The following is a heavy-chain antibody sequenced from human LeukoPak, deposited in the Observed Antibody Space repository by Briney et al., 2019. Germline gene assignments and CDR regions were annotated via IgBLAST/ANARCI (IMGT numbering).Heavy chain of an antibody. CDR2: INPNSGGT. V-gene: IGHV1-2*02. D-gene: IGHD3-9*01. J-gene: IGHJ3*02. CDR1: GYTFTGYY. Sequence: GASVKVSCKASGYTFTGYYMHWVRQAPGQGLEWMGWINPNSGGTNYAQKFQGRVTMTRDTSISTAYMELSRLRSDDTAVYYCARDEAERGWLRYFDWHKGGGDAFDIWGQGTMVTVSS. CDR3: ARDEAERGWLRYFDWHKGGGDAFDI.